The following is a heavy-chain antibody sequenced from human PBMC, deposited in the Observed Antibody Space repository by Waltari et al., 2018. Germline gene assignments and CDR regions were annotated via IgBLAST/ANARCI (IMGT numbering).Heavy chain of an antibody. CDR1: GFIFSNHW. Sequence: EVQLVESGGGLVQPGGSLRLSCAASGFIFSNHWMGWVRQTPGKGLEWVANIHPDGIGKKYVDSVKGRFTVSRDNAQNSLFLQMNSLRGVDTAVYYCGKFGSPGSFDNWGQGTLVAVSS. CDR2: IHPDGIGK. D-gene: IGHD3-10*01. CDR3: GKFGSPGSFDN. V-gene: IGHV3-7*01. J-gene: IGHJ5*02.